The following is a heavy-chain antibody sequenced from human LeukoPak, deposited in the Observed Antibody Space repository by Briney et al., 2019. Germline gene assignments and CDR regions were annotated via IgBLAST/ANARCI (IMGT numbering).Heavy chain of an antibody. V-gene: IGHV4-61*02. CDR3: ARGGYCGGDCYFYY. CDR2: IYTSGST. CDR1: GGSISSGSYY. D-gene: IGHD2-21*02. J-gene: IGHJ4*02. Sequence: PSETLSLTCTVSGGSISSGSYYWSWIRQPAGKGLEWIGCIYTSGSTNYNPSLKSRVTISVDTSKNQFSLKLSSVTAADTAVYYCARGGYCGGDCYFYYWGQGTLVTVSS.